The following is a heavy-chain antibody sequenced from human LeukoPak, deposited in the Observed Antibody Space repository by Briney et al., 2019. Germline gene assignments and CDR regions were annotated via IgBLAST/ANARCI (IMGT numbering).Heavy chain of an antibody. Sequence: GGSLRLSCAASGFTFSSYAVSWVRQAPGKGLECVSTISGSGAGTFYADSVKGRFTIPRDNSNNTLYLQMNSLRADDTAVYYCAKALYYDILTGYAPDYWGQGTPVTVSS. CDR3: AKALYYDILTGYAPDY. CDR2: ISGSGAGT. V-gene: IGHV3-23*01. J-gene: IGHJ4*02. D-gene: IGHD3-9*01. CDR1: GFTFSSYA.